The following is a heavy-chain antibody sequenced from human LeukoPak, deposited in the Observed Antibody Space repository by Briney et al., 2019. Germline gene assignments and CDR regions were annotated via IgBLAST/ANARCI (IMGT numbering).Heavy chain of an antibody. Sequence: ASVKVSCKASGYTFTGYYMHWARQAPGQGLEWMGWINPNSGGTNYAQKFQGRVTMTRDTSISTAYMELSRLRSDDTAVYYCARDRGIAARQVWFDPWGQGTLVTVSS. J-gene: IGHJ5*02. V-gene: IGHV1-2*02. CDR3: ARDRGIAARQVWFDP. D-gene: IGHD6-6*01. CDR2: INPNSGGT. CDR1: GYTFTGYY.